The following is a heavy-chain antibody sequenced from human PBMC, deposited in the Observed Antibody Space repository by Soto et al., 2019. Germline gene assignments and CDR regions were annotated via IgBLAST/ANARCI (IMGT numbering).Heavy chain of an antibody. D-gene: IGHD1-20*01. CDR2: ISGSGGST. CDR3: AKSGDNWNDGGAFDI. CDR1: GFSFSNYA. V-gene: IGHV3-23*01. J-gene: IGHJ3*02. Sequence: EVQLLESGGGLVQPGGSLRLSCAASGFSFSNYAMSWVRQAPGKGLEWLSAISGSGGSTYYADSVKGRFTISRDNSKNTLYLQMNSLRAEDTAVYYCAKSGDNWNDGGAFDIWGQGTVVTVSS.